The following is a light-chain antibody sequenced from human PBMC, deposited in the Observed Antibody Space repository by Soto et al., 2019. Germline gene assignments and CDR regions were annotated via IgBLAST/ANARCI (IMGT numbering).Light chain of an antibody. CDR1: SANIGSYT. V-gene: IGLV1-44*01. CDR3: SSYTSSSTYV. CDR2: SNT. Sequence: QSVLTQPPSASGTPGQRVTISCSGSSANIGSYTVNWFQQLPGTAPKLRIYSNTQRPSGVSDRFSGSTSGNVASLTISWLQAEDEADYYCSSYTSSSTYVFGTGTKVTVL. J-gene: IGLJ1*01.